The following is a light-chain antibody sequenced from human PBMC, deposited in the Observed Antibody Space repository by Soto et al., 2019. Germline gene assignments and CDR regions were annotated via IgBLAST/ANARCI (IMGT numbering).Light chain of an antibody. V-gene: IGLV2-11*01. J-gene: IGLJ1*01. CDR1: SSDVGGYNY. Sequence: QSALTQPRSVSGSPGQSVTISCTGTSSDVGGYNYVSWYQQHPGKAPKLMLYDVSRRPSGVPDRFSGSKSGNTASLTISGLQAEDEADYFCCSYAGSDTYVFGAGTKLTVL. CDR2: DVS. CDR3: CSYAGSDTYV.